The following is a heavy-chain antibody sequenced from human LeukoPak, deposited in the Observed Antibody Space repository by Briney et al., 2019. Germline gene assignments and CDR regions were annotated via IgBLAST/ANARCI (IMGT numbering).Heavy chain of an antibody. Sequence: GGSLRLSCAASGFTFSSYGMHWVRQAPGKGLEWVAVISYDGSNKYYADSVKGRFTISRDNSKNTLYLQMNSLRAEDTAVYYCAKDRGSGSYSVYDGMDVWGQGTTVIVSS. CDR3: AKDRGSGSYSVYDGMDV. V-gene: IGHV3-30*18. D-gene: IGHD3-10*01. J-gene: IGHJ6*02. CDR1: GFTFSSYG. CDR2: ISYDGSNK.